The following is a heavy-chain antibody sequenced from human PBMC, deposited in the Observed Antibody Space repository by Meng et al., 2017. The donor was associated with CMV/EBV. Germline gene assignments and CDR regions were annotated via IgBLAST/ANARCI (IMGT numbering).Heavy chain of an antibody. CDR1: GGSVLSGSYY. V-gene: IGHV4-61*01. Sequence: SGGSVLSGSYYWSWIRQPPGKGLECIGYIYYSGSTNYNPSLKSRVTISVDTSKNQFSLKLSSVTAADTAVYYCARDPYYGSGSYYTWGQGTLVTVSS. CDR3: ARDPYYGSGSYYT. CDR2: IYYSGST. D-gene: IGHD3-10*01. J-gene: IGHJ5*02.